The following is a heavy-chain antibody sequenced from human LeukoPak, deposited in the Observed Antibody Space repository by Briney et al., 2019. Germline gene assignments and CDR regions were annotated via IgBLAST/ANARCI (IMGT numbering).Heavy chain of an antibody. CDR3: ARAGHRRYYYDNGYDY. D-gene: IGHD3-22*01. Sequence: GASVTVSCKASGGTFSSYAISWVRQAPGQGLEWVGWISTYNGNTNYAQKFQGRVTMTTDTSTSTAYMELRSLRSDDSAVYYCARAGHRRYYYDNGYDYWGQGTLVTVSS. CDR2: ISTYNGNT. V-gene: IGHV1-18*01. CDR1: GGTFSSYA. J-gene: IGHJ4*02.